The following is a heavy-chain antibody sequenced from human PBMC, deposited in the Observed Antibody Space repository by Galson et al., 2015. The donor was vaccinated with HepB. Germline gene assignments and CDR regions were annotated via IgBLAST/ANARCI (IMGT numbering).Heavy chain of an antibody. Sequence: SVRVSCKASGGTFSSYAIFWVRQAPGQGLEWMGGIIPMYDVGNYAQKFQDRVTITADKSTSTAYMELSSLRSDDTAMYYCARAQEEYTSPSGLSRRGQGTLFTVTP. D-gene: IGHD6-6*01. CDR3: ARAQEEYTSPSGLSR. J-gene: IGHJ4*02. V-gene: IGHV1-69*10. CDR1: GGTFSSYA. CDR2: IIPMYDVG.